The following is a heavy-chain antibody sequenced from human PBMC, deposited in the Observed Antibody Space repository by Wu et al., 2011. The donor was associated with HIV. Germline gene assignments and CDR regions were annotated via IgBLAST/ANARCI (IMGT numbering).Heavy chain of an antibody. V-gene: IGHV1-69*04. CDR1: GGTFSRYA. CDR3: ARQIRGLNEFDV. CDR2: LDPEDGET. D-gene: IGHD3-10*01. Sequence: QVQLVQSGAEVKKPGSSVKVSCKASGGTFSRYAISWVRQAPGQGFEWVGLLDPEDGETRYSEKFQGRVTMVADTSLDTAYMQLTSLRSEDTAVFYCARQIRGLNEFDVWGQGTLVTVSS. J-gene: IGHJ4*02.